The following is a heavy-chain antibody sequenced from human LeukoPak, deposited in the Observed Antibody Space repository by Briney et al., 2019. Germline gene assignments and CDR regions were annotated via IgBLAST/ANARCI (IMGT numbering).Heavy chain of an antibody. CDR3: ARGGGLDV. CDR2: IYSGGNT. J-gene: IGHJ6*02. D-gene: IGHD3-16*01. CDR1: GFTVSSYY. V-gene: IGHV3-53*01. Sequence: PGGSLRLSCAASGFTVSSYYMSWVRQAPGKGLEWVSVIYSGGNTFYVDSVKGRFTISRDDSKNILYLQMNSLRAEDTAVYYCARGGGLDVWGQGATVTVSS.